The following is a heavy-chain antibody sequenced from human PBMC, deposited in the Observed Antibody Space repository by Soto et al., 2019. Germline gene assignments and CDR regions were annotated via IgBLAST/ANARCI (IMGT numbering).Heavy chain of an antibody. Sequence: EVQLVESGGGLVQPGGSLRLSCAASGFTFSSYSMNWVRQAPGKGLEWVSYISSATTTIYYADSVKGRFTISRDNAKNTLSRKMNSLRADDAAVYYCARGIAAAGPKLDYWVQGTLFTVSS. J-gene: IGHJ4*02. CDR2: ISSATTTI. CDR3: ARGIAAAGPKLDY. D-gene: IGHD6-13*01. CDR1: GFTFSSYS. V-gene: IGHV3-48*01.